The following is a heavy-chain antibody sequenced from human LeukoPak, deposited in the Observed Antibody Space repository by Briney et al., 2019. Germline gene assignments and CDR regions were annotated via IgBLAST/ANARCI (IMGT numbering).Heavy chain of an antibody. J-gene: IGHJ4*02. D-gene: IGHD3-22*01. Sequence: PGGSLRLSCRASRFSFISYAMRWVRQAPGRGAEWVPHINGSGSNTYYADSVKGRFTISRDNAKSTLFLQMNSLRDEDTAVYYCVKSGGTFGYYYDSSGSFDLWGQGTLVTVSS. CDR2: INGSGSNT. V-gene: IGHV3-23*01. CDR1: RFSFISYA. CDR3: VKSGGTFGYYYDSSGSFDL.